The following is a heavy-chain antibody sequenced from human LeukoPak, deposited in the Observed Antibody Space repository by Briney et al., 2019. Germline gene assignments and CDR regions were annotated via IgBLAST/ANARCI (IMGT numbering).Heavy chain of an antibody. CDR1: GYTFTSYY. CDR2: INPSGGST. Sequence: GASVKVSCKASGYTFTSYYMHWVRQAPGQGLEWMGIINPSGGSTSYAQKFQGRVTMTRDTSTSTVYMELSSLRSEDTAVYYCARDSVSVEEVGYYYGMDVWGQGTTVTVSS. D-gene: IGHD2-15*01. V-gene: IGHV1-46*01. J-gene: IGHJ6*02. CDR3: ARDSVSVEEVGYYYGMDV.